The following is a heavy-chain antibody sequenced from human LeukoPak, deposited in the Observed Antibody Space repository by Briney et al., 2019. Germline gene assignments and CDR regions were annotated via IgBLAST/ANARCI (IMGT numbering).Heavy chain of an antibody. V-gene: IGHV3-7*01. D-gene: IGHD6-13*01. CDR2: INQDGSET. J-gene: IGHJ4*02. CDR3: ARDGVAPGIYFDH. Sequence: PGGSLRLSCAASGFTFSSYSMNWVRQAPGKGLEWVANINQDGSETYHVDSVKGRFTISRDNAQNSLYLQVNSLRAEDTAVYYCARDGVAPGIYFDHWGQGTLVTVSS. CDR1: GFTFSSYS.